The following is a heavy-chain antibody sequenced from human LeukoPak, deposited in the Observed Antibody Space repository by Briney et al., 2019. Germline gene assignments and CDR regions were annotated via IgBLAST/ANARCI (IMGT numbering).Heavy chain of an antibody. D-gene: IGHD6-13*01. CDR2: INPSGGST. CDR3: ARDEAKLVRSFDY. J-gene: IGHJ4*02. V-gene: IGHV1-46*01. Sequence: ASVKVSCQASGYTFTSYYMHWVRQATGQGLEWMGIINPSGGSTSYAQKFQGRVTMTRDTTTSTVYMELSSLRSEDTAVYYCARDEAKLVRSFDYWGQGTLVTVSS. CDR1: GYTFTSYY.